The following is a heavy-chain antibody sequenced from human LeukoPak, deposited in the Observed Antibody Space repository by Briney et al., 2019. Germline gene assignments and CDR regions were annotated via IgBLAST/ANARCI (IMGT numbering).Heavy chain of an antibody. V-gene: IGHV3-48*04. D-gene: IGHD3-22*01. CDR2: IGSNISAM. CDR3: ARSFYYYDSDY. J-gene: IGHJ4*02. Sequence: LSLTCSVSGGSISSGGYSWNWVRQAPGKGLEWVSYIGSNISAMYYADSVRGRFTISRDNAKSSLYLQMNSLRAEDTAVYYCARSFYYYDSDYWGQGTLVTVSS. CDR1: GGSISSGGYS.